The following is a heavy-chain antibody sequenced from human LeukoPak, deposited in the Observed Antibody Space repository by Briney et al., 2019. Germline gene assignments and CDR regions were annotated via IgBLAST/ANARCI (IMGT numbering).Heavy chain of an antibody. CDR3: ARGLCGGDCYSD. V-gene: IGHV3-21*01. CDR1: GFTFSTYH. J-gene: IGHJ4*02. CDR2: ISTTSSYI. Sequence: GGSLRLTCAASGFTFSTYHMNWVRQAPGKGLEWVSSISTTSSYIYYSDSARGRFTISRDNAKNSLYLQMNSLRAEDTAVYYCARGLCGGDCYSDWGPGTLVTVSS. D-gene: IGHD2-21*02.